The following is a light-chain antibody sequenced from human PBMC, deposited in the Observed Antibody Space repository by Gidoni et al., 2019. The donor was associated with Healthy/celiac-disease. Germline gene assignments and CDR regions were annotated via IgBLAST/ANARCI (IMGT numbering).Light chain of an antibody. V-gene: IGLV3-19*01. CDR2: GKT. Sequence: SSELTQDPAVSVALGQTVRITCQGDSLRSYYASWYQQEPGQAHVLVIYGKTHRPSGIPDRFSGASSGNTASLTIPGAQAEEEADYYCNSRDSSGNHLVFGGGTKLPVL. CDR1: SLRSYY. CDR3: NSRDSSGNHLV. J-gene: IGLJ3*02.